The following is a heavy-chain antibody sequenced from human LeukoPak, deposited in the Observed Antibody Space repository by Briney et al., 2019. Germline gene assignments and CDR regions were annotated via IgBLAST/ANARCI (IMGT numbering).Heavy chain of an antibody. Sequence: SVKFSCKASGVTFTSYAISWVRQAPGQGLEWMGGIIPIFGTAKYAQKFQGRVTITAEESTSTAYMELSSLRSEDTAVYYCAGAALLSLGKFVAKYNWFDAWGQGSLVTV. CDR1: GVTFTSYA. CDR2: IIPIFGTA. CDR3: AGAALLSLGKFVAKYNWFDA. J-gene: IGHJ5*02. V-gene: IGHV1-69*13. D-gene: IGHD3-16*01.